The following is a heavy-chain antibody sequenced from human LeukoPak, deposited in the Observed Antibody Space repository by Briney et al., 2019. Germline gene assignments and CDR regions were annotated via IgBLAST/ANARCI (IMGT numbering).Heavy chain of an antibody. CDR2: ITSDRSST. CDR1: GFPFSSYW. CDR3: ARETNVYPHTSFDI. Sequence: HPGGSLRLSCAASGFPFSSYWMHWVRQATGKGLVWVSRITSDRSSTSYADSVKGRFTISRDSAKNTLYLQMNSLRAEDTAVYYCARETNVYPHTSFDIWGQGTMVTVSS. V-gene: IGHV3-74*01. D-gene: IGHD2-8*01. J-gene: IGHJ3*02.